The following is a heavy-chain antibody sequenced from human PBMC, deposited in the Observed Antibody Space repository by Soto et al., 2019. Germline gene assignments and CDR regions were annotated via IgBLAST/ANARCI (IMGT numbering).Heavy chain of an antibody. CDR1: GSAFSNFD. CDR2: FRPMFGSA. J-gene: IGHJ4*02. CDR3: ADGGGGFDS. Sequence: QVQLVQSGAEVKKPGASVKVSCKTSGSAFSNFDINWVRQAPGQGLEWMGDFRPMFGSANYAQKFLGRVTISADVSTGTVYMDMRGLRVDDTAVYSCADGGGGFDSWGQGTLVTVSS. V-gene: IGHV1-69*01.